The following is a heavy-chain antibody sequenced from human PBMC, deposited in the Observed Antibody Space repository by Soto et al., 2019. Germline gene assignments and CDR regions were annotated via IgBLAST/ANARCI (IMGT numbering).Heavy chain of an antibody. Sequence: SVKVSCKASGGTFSSYAISWVRQAPGQGLEWMGGIIPIFGTANYAQKFQGRVTITADESTSTAYMELSSLRSEDTAVYYCASTAHRYYYDSSGYYFQYFDYWGQGTLVTVSS. J-gene: IGHJ4*02. D-gene: IGHD3-22*01. CDR3: ASTAHRYYYDSSGYYFQYFDY. V-gene: IGHV1-69*13. CDR1: GGTFSSYA. CDR2: IIPIFGTA.